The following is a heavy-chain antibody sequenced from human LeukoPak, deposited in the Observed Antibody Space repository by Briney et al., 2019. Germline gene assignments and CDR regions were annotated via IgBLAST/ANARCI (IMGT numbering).Heavy chain of an antibody. CDR1: GFTFSSYG. D-gene: IGHD3-22*01. V-gene: IGHV3-30*03. Sequence: PGGSLRLSCAASGFTFSSYGMHWVRQAPGKGLEWVAVISYDGSNKYYADSVKGRFTISRDNSKNTLYLQMNSLRAEDTAVYYCARGSAYYYDNSAYYEVDYWGQGTLVTVSS. CDR2: ISYDGSNK. J-gene: IGHJ4*02. CDR3: ARGSAYYYDNSAYYEVDY.